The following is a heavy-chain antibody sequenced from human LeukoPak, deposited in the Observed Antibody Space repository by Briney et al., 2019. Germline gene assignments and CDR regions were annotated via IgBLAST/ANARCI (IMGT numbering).Heavy chain of an antibody. Sequence: GGSLRLSCAASGFTFSSYEMNWVRQAPGKGLEWVSYISSSGSTIYYADSVKGRFTISRDNAKNSLYLQMNSLRAEDTAVYYCAGGYFDWLGSIDYWGQGTLVTVSS. D-gene: IGHD3-9*01. V-gene: IGHV3-48*03. J-gene: IGHJ4*02. CDR3: AGGYFDWLGSIDY. CDR2: ISSSGSTI. CDR1: GFTFSSYE.